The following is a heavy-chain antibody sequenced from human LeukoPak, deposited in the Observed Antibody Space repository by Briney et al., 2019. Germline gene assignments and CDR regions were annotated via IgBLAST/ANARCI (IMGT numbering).Heavy chain of an antibody. CDR3: ARVGRSYYYDGSGYELLYSFDI. V-gene: IGHV4-59*01. J-gene: IGHJ3*02. CDR1: GGSISSYY. Sequence: PSETLSLTCTVSGGSISSYYWSWIRQPPGKGLEWIGYIYYSGSTNYNPSLKSRVTISVDTSKNQFSLKLSSVTAADTAVYYCARVGRSYYYDGSGYELLYSFDIWGQGTMVTVSS. CDR2: IYYSGST. D-gene: IGHD3-22*01.